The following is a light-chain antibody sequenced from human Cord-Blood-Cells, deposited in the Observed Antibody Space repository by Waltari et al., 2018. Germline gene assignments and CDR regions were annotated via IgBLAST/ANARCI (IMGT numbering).Light chain of an antibody. CDR3: QQYGSSPMYT. V-gene: IGKV3-20*01. CDR1: QSVGSSY. Sequence: EIVLTPSPGTLSLSPGDRATLSCRASQSVGSSYLAWYQQKPGQAPRLLIYVASSRATGIPYRFSGGGSGTDFTLTISRLEPEYFAVYYCQQYGSSPMYTFGQGTKLEIK. J-gene: IGKJ2*01. CDR2: VAS.